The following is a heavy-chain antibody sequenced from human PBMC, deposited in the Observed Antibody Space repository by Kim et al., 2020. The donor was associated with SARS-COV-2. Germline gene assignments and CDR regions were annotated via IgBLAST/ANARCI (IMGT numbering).Heavy chain of an antibody. CDR3: ARGLIAVAGKLFNWFDP. V-gene: IGHV4-34*01. CDR1: GGSFSGYY. Sequence: SETLSLTCAVYGGSFSGYYWSWIRQPPGKGLEWIGEINHSGSTNYNPSLKSRVTISVDTSKNQFSLKLSSVTAADTAVYYCARGLIAVAGKLFNWFDPWGQGTLVTVSS. J-gene: IGHJ5*02. D-gene: IGHD6-19*01. CDR2: INHSGST.